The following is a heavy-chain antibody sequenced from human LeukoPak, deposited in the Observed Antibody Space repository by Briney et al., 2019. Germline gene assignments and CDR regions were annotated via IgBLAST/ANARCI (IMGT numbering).Heavy chain of an antibody. CDR3: ARTAVAGTWDWFDP. J-gene: IGHJ5*02. V-gene: IGHV3-7*01. D-gene: IGHD6-19*01. CDR2: IKQDGSEE. CDR1: GFTFSSYW. Sequence: GGSLRLSCAASGFTFSSYWMSWVRQAPGKGLEWVANIKQDGSEEYYVDSVKGRFTISRDNAKNSLYLQMNSLRAEDTAVYYCARTAVAGTWDWFDPWGQGTLVTVSS.